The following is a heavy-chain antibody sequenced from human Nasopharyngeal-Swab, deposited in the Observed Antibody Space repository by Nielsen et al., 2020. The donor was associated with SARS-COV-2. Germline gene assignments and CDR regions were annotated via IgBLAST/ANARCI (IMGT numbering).Heavy chain of an antibody. J-gene: IGHJ5*02. Sequence: ASVKVSCKASGYTFTSYYMHWVRQAPGQGLEWMGIINPSGGSTSYAQKFQGRVTMTEDTSTDTAYMELSSLRSEDTAVYYCATGPSITLGGWFDPWGQGTLVTVSS. CDR1: GYTFTSYY. CDR3: ATGPSITLGGWFDP. CDR2: INPSGGST. D-gene: IGHD3-16*01. V-gene: IGHV1-46*01.